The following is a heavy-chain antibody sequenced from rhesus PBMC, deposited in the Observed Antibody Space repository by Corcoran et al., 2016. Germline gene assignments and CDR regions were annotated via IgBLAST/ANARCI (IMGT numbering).Heavy chain of an antibody. CDR2: IGGSGGST. CDR1: GGSISNSNW. CDR3: ARPNYYGNTQYFEF. Sequence: QVQLQESGPGLVKPSETLSLTCAVSGGSISNSNWWSWIRQPPGKGLEWIGNIGGSGGSTYYNPSHKSRVIISKDPSKNRFSLKLNSVTAADTAVYYCARPNYYGNTQYFEFWGQGALVTVSS. D-gene: IGHD4-35*01. V-gene: IGHV4-65*02. J-gene: IGHJ1*01.